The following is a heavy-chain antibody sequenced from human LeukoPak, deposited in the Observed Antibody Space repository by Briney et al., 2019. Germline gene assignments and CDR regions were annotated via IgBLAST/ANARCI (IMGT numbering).Heavy chain of an antibody. CDR3: VRGATNSYHWGAL. CDR2: MKPDGSEK. V-gene: IGHV3-7*04. J-gene: IGHJ4*02. Sequence: GGSLRLSCGASGFTFSTHWMNWVRQAPGKGLEWVANMKPDGSEKYYVDSVKGRFSISRDNAKNSLYLQMNSLRAEDTAVYYCVRGATNSYHWGALWGQGTLVTVSS. D-gene: IGHD3-16*01. CDR1: GFTFSTHW.